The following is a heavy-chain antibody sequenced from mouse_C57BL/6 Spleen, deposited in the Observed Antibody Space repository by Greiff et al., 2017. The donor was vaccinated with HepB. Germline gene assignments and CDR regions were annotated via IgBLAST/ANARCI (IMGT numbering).Heavy chain of an antibody. J-gene: IGHJ1*03. V-gene: IGHV1-26*01. CDR3: ARTYGGNWYFDV. D-gene: IGHD1-1*01. Sequence: EVQLQQSGPELVKPGASVKISCKASGYTFTDYYMNWVKQSHGKSLEWIGDINPNNGGTSYNQKFKGKATLTVDKSSSTAYMELRSLTSEDSVVYYCARTYGGNWYFDVWGTGTTVAVSS. CDR1: GYTFTDYY. CDR2: INPNNGGT.